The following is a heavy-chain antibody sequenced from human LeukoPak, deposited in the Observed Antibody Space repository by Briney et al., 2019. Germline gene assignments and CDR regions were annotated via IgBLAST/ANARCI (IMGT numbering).Heavy chain of an antibody. CDR2: INHSGST. CDR1: GESFSGYY. J-gene: IGHJ5*02. Sequence: SETLSLTCAVYGESFSGYYWSWIHQPPGKGLEWIGEINHSGSTNYNPSLKSRVTISVDTSKSQFSLKLSSVTAADTAVYYCAREYPKGGSYRFDPWGQGTLVTVSS. V-gene: IGHV4-34*01. CDR3: AREYPKGGSYRFDP. D-gene: IGHD1-26*01.